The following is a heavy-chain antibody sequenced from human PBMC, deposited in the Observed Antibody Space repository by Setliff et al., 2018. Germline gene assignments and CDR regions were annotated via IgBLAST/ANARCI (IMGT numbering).Heavy chain of an antibody. CDR2: VSFDRRNK. CDR1: GFIFSNFG. Sequence: GSLRLSCGASGFIFSNFGMHWVRQAPGKGLEWVAAVSFDRRNKYYEDSVKGRFTISRDDSKNTLYLQMNSLRPEDTAVYYCAKEKGSSSWYRVYYFDYWGQGTLVTVSS. V-gene: IGHV3-30*18. J-gene: IGHJ4*02. CDR3: AKEKGSSSWYRVYYFDY. D-gene: IGHD6-13*01.